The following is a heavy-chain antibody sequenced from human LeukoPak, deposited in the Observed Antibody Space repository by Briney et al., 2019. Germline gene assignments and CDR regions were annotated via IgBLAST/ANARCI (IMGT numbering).Heavy chain of an antibody. V-gene: IGHV4-39*01. CDR1: GGSISSSRYY. CDR2: IFYSGST. Sequence: SETLSLTCIVSGGSISSSRYYWGWIRQPPGMGLEWIGSIFYSGSTYYNPSLRRRATISVDKSKNHFSLKLTSVTAADTAVYYSARHVGSGYYNFDLWGRGTLVTVSS. CDR3: ARHVGSGYYNFDL. J-gene: IGHJ2*01. D-gene: IGHD3-22*01.